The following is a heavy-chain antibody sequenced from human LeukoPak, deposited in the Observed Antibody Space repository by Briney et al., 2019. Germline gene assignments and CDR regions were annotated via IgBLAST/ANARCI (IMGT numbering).Heavy chain of an antibody. Sequence: ASVKVSCKASGYTFTSYDINWVRQATGQGLEWMGWMNPNGGNTGYAQKFQGRVTMTRNTSISTAYMELSSLRSEGTAVYYCASLPNYSGYESYGMDVWGQGTTVTVSS. D-gene: IGHD5-12*01. CDR1: GYTFTSYD. CDR2: MNPNGGNT. V-gene: IGHV1-8*01. J-gene: IGHJ6*02. CDR3: ASLPNYSGYESYGMDV.